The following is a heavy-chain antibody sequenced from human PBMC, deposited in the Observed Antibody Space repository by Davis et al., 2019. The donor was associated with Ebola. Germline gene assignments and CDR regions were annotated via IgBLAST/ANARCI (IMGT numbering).Heavy chain of an antibody. D-gene: IGHD3-10*01. CDR1: GYTFTCYG. CDR3: ARSELWFGELHLDY. Sequence: AASVKVSCKASGYTFTCYGISWVRQAPGQGLEWMGWISAYNGNTNYAQKLQGRVTMTTDTSTSTAYMELRSLRSDDTAVYYCARSELWFGELHLDYWGQGTLVTVSS. J-gene: IGHJ4*02. CDR2: ISAYNGNT. V-gene: IGHV1-18*01.